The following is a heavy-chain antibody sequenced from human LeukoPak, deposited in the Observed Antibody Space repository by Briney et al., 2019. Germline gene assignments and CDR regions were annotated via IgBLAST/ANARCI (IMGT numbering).Heavy chain of an antibody. V-gene: IGHV4-59*01. CDR2: ISNIGSI. J-gene: IGHJ5*02. CDR1: GGSISSYY. D-gene: IGHD1-26*01. CDR3: ARGGIVGSRTNWFDP. Sequence: SETLSLTCTVSGGSISSYYWNWIRQPPGKGPEWIGYISNIGSIKYNPSLKSRVAISVDTSKNQFSLDLSSVTAADTALYYCARGGIVGSRTNWFDPWGQGTLVTVSS.